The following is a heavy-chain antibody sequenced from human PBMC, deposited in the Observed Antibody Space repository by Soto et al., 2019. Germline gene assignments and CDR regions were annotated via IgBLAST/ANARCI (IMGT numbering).Heavy chain of an antibody. V-gene: IGHV1-58*01. CDR1: GFTFTNSA. D-gene: IGHD2-2*01. J-gene: IGHJ6*02. Sequence: GASVKVSCKASGFTFTNSAVHWVRQARGQRLEWIGWIVVGSGNTNYAQKFQGRVTITADESTSTAYMELSSLRSEDTAVYYCARHVPAAGYYYGMDVWGQGTTVTVSS. CDR2: IVVGSGNT. CDR3: ARHVPAAGYYYGMDV.